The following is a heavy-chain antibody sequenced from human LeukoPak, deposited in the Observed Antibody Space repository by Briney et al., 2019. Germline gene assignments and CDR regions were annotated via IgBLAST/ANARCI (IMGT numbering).Heavy chain of an antibody. CDR3: ARVYGGHNKYYYYYMDV. Sequence: SVKVSCKASGGTFSSYAISWVRQAPGQGLEWMGGIIPIFGTANYAQKFQGRGTITTDESTSTAYMELSSLRSEDTAVYYCARVYGGHNKYYYYYMDVWGKGTTVTASS. CDR1: GGTFSSYA. J-gene: IGHJ6*03. CDR2: IIPIFGTA. V-gene: IGHV1-69*05. D-gene: IGHD4-23*01.